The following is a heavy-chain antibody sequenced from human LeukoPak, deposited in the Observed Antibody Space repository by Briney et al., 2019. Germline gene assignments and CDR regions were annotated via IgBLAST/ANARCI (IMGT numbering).Heavy chain of an antibody. CDR3: ARTPYYGSEISIDY. CDR2: IYYSGST. V-gene: IGHV4-59*01. J-gene: IGHJ4*02. D-gene: IGHD3-10*01. Sequence: SETLSLTCTVSGGSISSYYWSWIRQPPGKGLEWIGYIYYSGSTNYNPSLKSRVTISVDTSKNQFSLKLSSVTAADTAVYYCARTPYYGSEISIDYWGQGTLVTVSS. CDR1: GGSISSYY.